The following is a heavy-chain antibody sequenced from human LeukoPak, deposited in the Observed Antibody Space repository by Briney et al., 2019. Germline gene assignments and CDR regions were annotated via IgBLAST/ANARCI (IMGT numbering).Heavy chain of an antibody. CDR2: IQFGGST. V-gene: IGHV4-39*01. J-gene: IGHJ4*02. CDR1: GGSISSSSYY. CDR3: ARQPSGSFPPNY. D-gene: IGHD1-26*01. Sequence: PSETLSLTCTVSGGSISSSSYYWSWIRRPPGKGLEWIGSIQFGGSTFYNPSLKSRVTISMDTSKNQFSLTLTSTTAADTAVYHCARQPSGSFPPNYWGQGTLVTVSS.